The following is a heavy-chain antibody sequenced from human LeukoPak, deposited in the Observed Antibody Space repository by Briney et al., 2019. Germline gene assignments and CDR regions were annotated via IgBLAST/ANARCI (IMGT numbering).Heavy chain of an antibody. CDR1: GGSISSYY. Sequence: SETLSLTCTVSGGSISSYYWSWIRQPPGKGLEWIGHIYYSGSTNYNPSLKSRVTISIDTSKNHFSLRLNSVTAADTAVYYCARGAAGYSYGWGQGTLVTVSS. D-gene: IGHD5-18*01. CDR3: ARGAAGYSYG. V-gene: IGHV4-59*01. CDR2: IYYSGST. J-gene: IGHJ4*02.